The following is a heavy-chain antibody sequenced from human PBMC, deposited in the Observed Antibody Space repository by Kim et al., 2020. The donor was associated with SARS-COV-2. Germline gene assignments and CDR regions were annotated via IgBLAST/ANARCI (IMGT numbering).Heavy chain of an antibody. Sequence: GGSLRLSCAASGFTFSSYAMHWVRQAPGKGLEWVAVISYDGSNKYYADSVKGRFTISRDNSKNTLYLQMNSLRAEDTAVYYCARAISSGRGYWGQGTLVTVSS. V-gene: IGHV3-30-3*01. J-gene: IGHJ4*02. CDR3: ARAISSGRGY. CDR1: GFTFSSYA. D-gene: IGHD3-10*01. CDR2: ISYDGSNK.